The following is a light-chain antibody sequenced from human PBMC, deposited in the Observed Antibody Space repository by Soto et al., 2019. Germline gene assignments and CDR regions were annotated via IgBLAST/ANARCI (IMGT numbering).Light chain of an antibody. CDR2: LNNDGSL. Sequence: QSVLTQSPSASASLGASVTLTCTLNNGHSSFAIAWHQQQPEKGPRFLMKLNNDGSLKKGDGIPDRFSASSSGAERYLTISNLQSDDEADYYCQTWGTALLFGGGTKLTVL. CDR3: QTWGTALL. J-gene: IGLJ2*01. V-gene: IGLV4-69*01. CDR1: NGHSSFA.